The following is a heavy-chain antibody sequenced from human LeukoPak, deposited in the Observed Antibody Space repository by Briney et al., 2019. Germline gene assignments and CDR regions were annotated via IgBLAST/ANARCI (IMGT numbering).Heavy chain of an antibody. CDR1: GGSISSGGYY. V-gene: IGHV4-31*03. D-gene: IGHD4-17*01. J-gene: IGHJ4*02. Sequence: SETLSLTCTVSGGSISSGGYYWSWIRQHPGKGLEWIGYIYYSGSTYYNPSLKSRVTISVDTSKNQFSLKLSSVTAADTAVYYCARGIRDYGDYQDWGQGTLVTVSS. CDR3: ARGIRDYGDYQD. CDR2: IYYSGST.